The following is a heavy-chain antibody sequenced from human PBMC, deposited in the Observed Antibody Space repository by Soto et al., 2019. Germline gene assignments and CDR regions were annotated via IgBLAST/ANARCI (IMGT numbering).Heavy chain of an antibody. V-gene: IGHV1-46*03. CDR3: ARGGHVVVVTAAFDY. CDR2: INPSGGHT. Sequence: QVQLVQSGAEVKKPGASVKVSCKASGNTSSNYYIHWVRQAPGQGLEWMGTINPSGGHTTYAQKFLGRVTMTRDSSTSTLYMELTSLRFEDTAVYYCARGGHVVVVTAAFDYWGQGTLVTVSS. D-gene: IGHD2-21*02. CDR1: GNTSSNYY. J-gene: IGHJ4*02.